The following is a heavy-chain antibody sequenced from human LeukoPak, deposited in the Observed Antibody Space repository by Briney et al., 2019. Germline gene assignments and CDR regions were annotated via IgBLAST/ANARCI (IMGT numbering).Heavy chain of an antibody. J-gene: IGHJ5*02. CDR3: ARSSSELWFDP. D-gene: IGHD6-6*01. CDR1: GFTFSSYG. CDR2: IWYDGSNE. Sequence: GGSLRLSCAASGFTFSSYGMHWVRQAPGKGVEWVAVIWYDGSNEYYADSVKGRFTISRDNSKNTLYLQMNSLRAEDTAVYYCARSSSELWFDPWGQGTLVTVSS. V-gene: IGHV3-33*01.